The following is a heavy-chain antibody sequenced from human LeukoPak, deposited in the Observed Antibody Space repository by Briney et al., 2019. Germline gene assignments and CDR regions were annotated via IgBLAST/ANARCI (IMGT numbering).Heavy chain of an antibody. D-gene: IGHD6-6*01. Sequence: SETLSLTCTVSGGSISSYYWSWIRQPAGKGLEWIGRIYTSGSTNYNPSLKSRVTMSVDTSKNQFSLKLSSVAAADTAVYYCARDREQLVRGYYYYYMDVWGKGTTVTVSS. CDR2: IYTSGST. CDR3: ARDREQLVRGYYYYYMDV. V-gene: IGHV4-4*07. CDR1: GGSISSYY. J-gene: IGHJ6*03.